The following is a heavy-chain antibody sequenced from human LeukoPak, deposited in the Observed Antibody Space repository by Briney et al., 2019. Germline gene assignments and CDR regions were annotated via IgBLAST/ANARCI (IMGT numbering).Heavy chain of an antibody. Sequence: PSDTLSLTCLVSGDSISSSSYWGWIRQPPGKGLEWIGSIYHTGITYYNPSLKSRVTLSVDTSKNQFSLRMNSVTAADTAFYYCATDNGPWGYDALDVWGQGTVVTVSS. D-gene: IGHD3-16*01. CDR3: ATDNGPWGYDALDV. V-gene: IGHV4-38-2*01. CDR2: IYHTGIT. J-gene: IGHJ3*01. CDR1: GDSISSSSY.